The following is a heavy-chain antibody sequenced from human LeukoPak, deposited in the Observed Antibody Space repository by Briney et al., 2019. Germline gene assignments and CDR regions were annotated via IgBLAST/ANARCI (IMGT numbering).Heavy chain of an antibody. CDR3: ASLTMTTVDY. CDR1: GGSISSSSYY. V-gene: IGHV4-39*01. CDR2: IYYSGST. Sequence: TSETLSLTCTVSGGSISSSSYYWVWIRPPPGKGLEWIVSIYYSGSTYYNPSLKCRVTISVDTSKSPFSLKLSSGTAADTAVYYCASLTMTTVDYWGQGTLVTVSS. J-gene: IGHJ4*02. D-gene: IGHD4-11*01.